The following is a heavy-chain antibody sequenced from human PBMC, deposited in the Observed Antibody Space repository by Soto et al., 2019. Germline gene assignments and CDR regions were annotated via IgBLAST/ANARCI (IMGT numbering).Heavy chain of an antibody. V-gene: IGHV4-31*03. D-gene: IGHD1-1*01. Sequence: QVQLQESGPGLVKPSQTLSLTCTVSGGSISSGGYYWSWIRQHPGKGLEWIGYIYYSRSTYYNPSLKSRVTVSLDTSKNQFPRKLGSVTAADIALYYCAVGNWNLFGRNYGMDVWGRGITVTDSS. CDR3: AVGNWNLFGRNYGMDV. CDR1: GGSISSGGYY. J-gene: IGHJ6*02. CDR2: IYYSRST.